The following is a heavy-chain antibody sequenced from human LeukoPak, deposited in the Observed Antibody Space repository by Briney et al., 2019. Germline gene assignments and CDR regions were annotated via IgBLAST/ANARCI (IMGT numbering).Heavy chain of an antibody. Sequence: GESLKISCKASGYSFTNYWIGWVRQMPGKGLEWMGISYPDDSDTTYSPSFQGQVTISADKSVSTAYLPWSSLKASDTAMYYCARRGPAAVEYWGQGTLVTASS. V-gene: IGHV5-51*01. CDR1: GYSFTNYW. CDR2: SYPDDSDT. CDR3: ARRGPAAVEY. D-gene: IGHD2-15*01. J-gene: IGHJ4*02.